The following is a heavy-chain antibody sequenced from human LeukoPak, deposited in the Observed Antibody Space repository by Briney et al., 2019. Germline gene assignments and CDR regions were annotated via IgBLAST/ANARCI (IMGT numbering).Heavy chain of an antibody. D-gene: IGHD4-11*01. CDR2: INPNSGGT. CDR1: GYTFINFY. V-gene: IGHV1-2*02. CDR3: GRAGSIRDYFDN. J-gene: IGHJ4*02. Sequence: GASVNVSCKASGYTFINFYMHWVRQAPGQGVDGMGWINPNSGGTNFAQKFQGRVTMTRDTSITTAYMELSRLTSDDTAVYYCGRAGSIRDYFDNWGQGTLVTVSS.